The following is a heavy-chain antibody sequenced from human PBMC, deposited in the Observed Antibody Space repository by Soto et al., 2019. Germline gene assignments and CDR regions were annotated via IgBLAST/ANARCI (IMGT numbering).Heavy chain of an antibody. CDR1: GGSIYTGGFY. J-gene: IGHJ4*02. V-gene: IGHV4-31*03. CDR3: ATSLVTSRTRVDY. CDR2: IYYTGST. Sequence: SETLSLTCTVSGGSIYTGGFYWSWIRQLPWKGLEWLGYIYYTGSTQYTPSLKSRLTISTDTSDNQFSLRLTSVTAADTAVYYCATSLVTSRTRVDYWGQGTLVTVSS. D-gene: IGHD1-26*01.